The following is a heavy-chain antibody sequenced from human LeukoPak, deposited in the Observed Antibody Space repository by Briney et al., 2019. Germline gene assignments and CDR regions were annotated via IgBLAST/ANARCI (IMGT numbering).Heavy chain of an antibody. CDR3: ARAPAADEVGLDY. CDR1: GYIFTGYF. Sequence: ASVKVSCKASGYIFTGYFMHWVRQAPGQGLEWMGWINPISGGTNYAQKFQDRVTMTRDTSISTAYMELSSLRSDDTAVYYCARAPAADEVGLDYWGQGTLVTVSS. J-gene: IGHJ4*02. CDR2: INPISGGT. D-gene: IGHD6-13*01. V-gene: IGHV1-2*02.